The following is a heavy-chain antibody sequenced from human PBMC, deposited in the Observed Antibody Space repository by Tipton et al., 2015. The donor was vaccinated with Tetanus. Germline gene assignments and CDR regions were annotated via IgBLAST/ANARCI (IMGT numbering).Heavy chain of an antibody. CDR3: VRPDRYCSGGSCYLALDS. J-gene: IGHJ5*01. V-gene: IGHV1-69*06. D-gene: IGHD2-15*01. Sequence: QLVQSGAEVKKPGSSVRVSCKTSGGSFKSYAVSWVRQAPGQGLEWMGGIFPQFGTSNYAPQFQDRVTMTADTSTGTVYMDLSRLRSAVTAVYYCVRPDRYCSGGSCYLALDSWGQGTLITVSS. CDR2: IFPQFGTS. CDR1: GGSFKSYA.